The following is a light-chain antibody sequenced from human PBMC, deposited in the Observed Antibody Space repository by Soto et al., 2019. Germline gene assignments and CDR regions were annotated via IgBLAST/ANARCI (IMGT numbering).Light chain of an antibody. Sequence: QSALTQPPSASGTPGQRVTISCAGSNSNSGSNNVYWYQQHPGTAPKLLIYKVNQRPSGVTDRFSGSKSGASASLAVSGLRSDDEADYYCAVWDDNLSGVVFGGGTQLTVL. V-gene: IGLV1-47*01. CDR3: AVWDDNLSGVV. J-gene: IGLJ2*01. CDR1: NSNSGSNN. CDR2: KVN.